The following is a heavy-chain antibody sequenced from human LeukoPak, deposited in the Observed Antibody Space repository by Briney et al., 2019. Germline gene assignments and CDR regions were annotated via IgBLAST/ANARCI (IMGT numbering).Heavy chain of an antibody. CDR1: GGSFSGYY. J-gene: IGHJ1*01. V-gene: IGHV4-34*01. Sequence: SETLSLTCAVYGGSFSGYYWSWIRQPPGKGLEWIGSIYYTGSAYYNPSLKSRVTIPVDTSKNQFSLKLSSVTAADTAVYYCARGYSSGWYGEYFQHWGQGTLVTVSS. CDR2: IYYTGSA. D-gene: IGHD6-19*01. CDR3: ARGYSSGWYGEYFQH.